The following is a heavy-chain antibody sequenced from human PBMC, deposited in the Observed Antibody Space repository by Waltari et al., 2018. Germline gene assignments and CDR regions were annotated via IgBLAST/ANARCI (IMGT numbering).Heavy chain of an antibody. CDR3: ARAGELYFDY. D-gene: IGHD1-26*01. CDR2: ISSSSSYI. CDR1: GFTFSRYS. J-gene: IGHJ4*02. Sequence: EVQLVESGGGLVKPGGSLRLSCAASGFTFSRYSMNWVRQAPGKGLEWVSSISSSSSYIYYADSVKGRFTISRDNAKNSLYLQMNSLRAEDTAVYYCARAGELYFDYWGQGTLVTVSS. V-gene: IGHV3-21*01.